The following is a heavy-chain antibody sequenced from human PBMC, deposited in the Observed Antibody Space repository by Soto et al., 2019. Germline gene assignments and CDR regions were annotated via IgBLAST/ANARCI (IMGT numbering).Heavy chain of an antibody. CDR1: GFTFSHYG. CDR3: AKDLATVSTDYYYYAMDV. V-gene: IGHV3-30*18. CDR2: IAYDGSNN. Sequence: VQLVESGGRVVQPGRSLRLSCETSGFTFSHYGMHWVRQAPGKGLEWVALIAYDGSNNYYADSVKGRFAISRDNSKNTLYLQLNRLRAEDTAVYYCAKDLATVSTDYYYYAMDVWGLGTTVTVSS. J-gene: IGHJ6*02. D-gene: IGHD4-4*01.